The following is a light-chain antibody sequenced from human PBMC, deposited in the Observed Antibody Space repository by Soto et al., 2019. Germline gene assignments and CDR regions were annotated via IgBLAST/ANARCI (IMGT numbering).Light chain of an antibody. CDR1: QSVGGD. J-gene: IGKJ2*01. Sequence: EIVMTQSPVTLSVSPGERATLSCRASQSVGGDLAWYQQIPGQAPRLLIYGAVTRATGVAARFSGGGSGTEFTLTVDSLQSEDLALYYCQQYYAWPRTFGQGTKLEI. CDR2: GAV. CDR3: QQYYAWPRT. V-gene: IGKV3-15*01.